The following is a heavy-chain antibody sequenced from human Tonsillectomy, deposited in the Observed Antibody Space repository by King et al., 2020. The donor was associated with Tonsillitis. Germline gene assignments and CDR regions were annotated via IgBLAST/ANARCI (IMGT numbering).Heavy chain of an antibody. Sequence: VQLVQSGGGLVQPGGSLRLSCAASGFTFSSYDMSWVRQAPGKGLEWVSGIRGSGGSIYYADSVRGRFTISRDNFKKTVYLEMDSLRAEDTAVYYCAKDGGKGSGWYDGWYFDVWGRGTLVTVSS. J-gene: IGHJ2*01. CDR1: GFTFSSYD. D-gene: IGHD6-19*01. V-gene: IGHV3-23*04. CDR3: AKDGGKGSGWYDGWYFDV. CDR2: IRGSGGSI.